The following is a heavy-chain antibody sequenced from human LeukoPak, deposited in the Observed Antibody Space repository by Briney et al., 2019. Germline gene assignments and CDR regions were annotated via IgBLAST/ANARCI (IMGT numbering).Heavy chain of an antibody. V-gene: IGHV3-48*04. CDR1: GFTFSSYS. Sequence: PGGSLRLSCAASGFTFSSYSMNWVRQAPGKGLEWVSYISSSSSTIYYADSVKGRFTISRDNAKNSLYLQMNSLRAEDTAVYYCARDNVDGYNSHWGQGTLVTVSS. D-gene: IGHD5-24*01. CDR3: ARDNVDGYNSH. CDR2: ISSSSSTI. J-gene: IGHJ4*02.